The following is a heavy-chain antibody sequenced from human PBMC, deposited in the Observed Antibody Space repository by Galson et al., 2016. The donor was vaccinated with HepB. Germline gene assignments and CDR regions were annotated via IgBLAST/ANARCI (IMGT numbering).Heavy chain of an antibody. V-gene: IGHV3-48*01. J-gene: IGHJ4*02. CDR3: ARSKRDTRDY. Sequence: SLRLSCAASGFTFNDYSMNWVRQAPGKGLEWVSYITSSSSTIYYADSVKGRFTISRDNAKNPLYLQMNSLRAEDTAIYFCARSKRDTRDYWGQGTLVTVSS. CDR2: ITSSSSTI. D-gene: IGHD5-24*01. CDR1: GFTFNDYS.